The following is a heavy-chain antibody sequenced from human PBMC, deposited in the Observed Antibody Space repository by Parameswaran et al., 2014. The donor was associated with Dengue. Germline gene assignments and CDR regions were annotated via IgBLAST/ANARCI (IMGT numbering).Heavy chain of an antibody. CDR3: ARDRYSYGTGVLDY. CDR2: IYYSGST. D-gene: IGHD5-18*01. Sequence: WIRQPPGKGLEWIGYIYYSGSTNYNPSLKSRVTISVDTSKNQFSLKLSSVTAADTAVYYCARDRYSYGTGVLDYWGQGTLVTVS. J-gene: IGHJ4*02. V-gene: IGHV4-59*01.